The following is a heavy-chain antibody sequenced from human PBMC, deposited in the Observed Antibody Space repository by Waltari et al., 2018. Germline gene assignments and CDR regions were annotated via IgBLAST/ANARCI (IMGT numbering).Heavy chain of an antibody. Sequence: VQLQQWGAGLLKPSETLSLTCAVYGGSFSGYYWSWIRQPPGKGLAWIGEINHSGSTNCDPSLKSRVPISVDTSKNQFSLKRSSVTAAGTAWYYGARWISRGYYDSSGYYRYYYYGMDVWGQGTTVTVSS. J-gene: IGHJ6*02. CDR2: INHSGST. V-gene: IGHV4-34*01. D-gene: IGHD3-22*01. CDR3: ARWISRGYYDSSGYYRYYYYGMDV. CDR1: GGSFSGYY.